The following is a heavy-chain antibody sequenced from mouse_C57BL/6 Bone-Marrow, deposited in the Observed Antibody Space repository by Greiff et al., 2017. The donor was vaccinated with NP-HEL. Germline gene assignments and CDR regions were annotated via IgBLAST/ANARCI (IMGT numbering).Heavy chain of an antibody. CDR1: GYTFTSYW. CDR3: ADGNYAMDY. V-gene: IGHV1-59*01. D-gene: IGHD2-1*01. Sequence: VQLQQPGAELVRPGTSVQLSCKASGYTFTSYWMHWVKQRPGQGLEWIGVIDPSDSYTNYNQKFKGKATLTVDTSSSTAYMQLSSLTSEDSAVYYCADGNYAMDYWGQGTSVTVSS. J-gene: IGHJ4*01. CDR2: IDPSDSYT.